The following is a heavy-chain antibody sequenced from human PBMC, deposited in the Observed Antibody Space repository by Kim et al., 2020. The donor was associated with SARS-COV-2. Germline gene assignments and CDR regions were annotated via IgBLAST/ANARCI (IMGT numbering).Heavy chain of an antibody. V-gene: IGHV3-74*01. CDR3: ARDRVAAAGNAFDI. Sequence: ADSVKGRFTISRDNAKNTLYLQMNSLRAEDTAVYYCARDRVAAAGNAFDIWGQGTMVTVSS. D-gene: IGHD6-13*01. J-gene: IGHJ3*02.